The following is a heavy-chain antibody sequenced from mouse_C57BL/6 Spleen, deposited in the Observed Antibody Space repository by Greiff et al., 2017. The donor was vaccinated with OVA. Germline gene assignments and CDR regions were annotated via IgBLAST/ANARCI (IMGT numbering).Heavy chain of an antibody. J-gene: IGHJ2*01. CDR3: TRWEVKGY. CDR2: IDPETGGT. D-gene: IGHD2-2*01. V-gene: IGHV1-15*01. CDR1: GYTFTDYE. Sequence: VKLMESGAELVRPGASVTLSCKASGYTFTDYEMHWVKQTPVHGLEWIGAIDPETGGTAYNQKFKGKAILTADKSSSTAYMELRSLTSEDSAVYYCTRWEVKGYWGQGTTLSVSS.